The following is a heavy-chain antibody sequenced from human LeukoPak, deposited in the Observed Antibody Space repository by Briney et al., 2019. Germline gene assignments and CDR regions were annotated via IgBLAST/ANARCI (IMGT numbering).Heavy chain of an antibody. CDR3: AKGSTTFDY. CDR1: GFTFSNYG. CDR2: IWSDGGNK. V-gene: IGHV3-33*06. D-gene: IGHD2/OR15-2a*01. Sequence: GGCLRLSCLASGFTFSNYGMHWVRQAPGKGLEWVAVIWSDGGNKCYRDSVKGRFTISRDNSKNTLYLQMNSLSAEDTAVYYCAKGSTTFDYWGQGTLVTVSS. J-gene: IGHJ4*02.